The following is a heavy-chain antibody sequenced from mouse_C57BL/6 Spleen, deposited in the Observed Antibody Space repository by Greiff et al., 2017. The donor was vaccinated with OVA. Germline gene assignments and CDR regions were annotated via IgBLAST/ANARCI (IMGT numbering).Heavy chain of an antibody. J-gene: IGHJ2*01. CDR1: GYAFSSSW. Sequence: LEESGPELVKPGASVKISCKASGYAFSSSWMNWVKQRPGKGLEWIGRIYPGDGDTNYNGKFKGKATLTADKSSSTAYMQLSSLTSEDSAVYFCARAWGPYFDYWGQGTTLTVSS. CDR2: IYPGDGDT. CDR3: ARAWGPYFDY. D-gene: IGHD3-3*01. V-gene: IGHV1-82*01.